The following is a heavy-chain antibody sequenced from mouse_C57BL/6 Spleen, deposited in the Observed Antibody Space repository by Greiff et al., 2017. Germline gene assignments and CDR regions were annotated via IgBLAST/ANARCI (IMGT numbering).Heavy chain of an antibody. Sequence: QVQLQQPGAELVRPGSSVKLSCKASGYTFTSYWMHWVKQRPIQGLEWIGNIDPSDSETHYNQKVKDKATLTVDKSSSTAYMQLSSLTSEDSAVYYGARGDDGSSYGGRYFDYWGQGTTLTVSS. J-gene: IGHJ2*01. D-gene: IGHD1-1*01. V-gene: IGHV1-52*01. CDR1: GYTFTSYW. CDR3: ARGDDGSSYGGRYFDY. CDR2: IDPSDSET.